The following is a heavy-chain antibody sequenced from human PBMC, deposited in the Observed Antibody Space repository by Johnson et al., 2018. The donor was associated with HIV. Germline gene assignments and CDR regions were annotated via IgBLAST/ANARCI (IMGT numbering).Heavy chain of an antibody. CDR1: GFTFSSYD. D-gene: IGHD6-13*01. CDR2: IGTAGVT. CDR3: ARGVPIAAAGHDAFDI. Sequence: VQLVESGGGLVQPGGSLRLSCAASGFTFSSYDMHWVRQATGKGLEWVSAIGTAGVTYYPGSVKGRFTISRENAKNSLYLQMNSLIAGDTAVYYCARGVPIAAAGHDAFDIWGQGTMVTVSS. J-gene: IGHJ3*02. V-gene: IGHV3-13*01.